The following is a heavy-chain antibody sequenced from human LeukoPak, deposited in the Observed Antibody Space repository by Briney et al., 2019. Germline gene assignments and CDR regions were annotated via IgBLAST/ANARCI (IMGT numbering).Heavy chain of an antibody. CDR3: ARDRRDGYRGAFDI. J-gene: IGHJ3*02. CDR2: IGTAGDT. Sequence: GGSLRLSCAASGFTFSSYDMHWVRQATGKGLEWVSAIGTAGDTYYPGSVKGRFTISRENAKNSLYLQMNSLRAGDTAVYYCARDRRDGYRGAFDIWGQGTMATVSS. CDR1: GFTFSSYD. D-gene: IGHD5-24*01. V-gene: IGHV3-13*01.